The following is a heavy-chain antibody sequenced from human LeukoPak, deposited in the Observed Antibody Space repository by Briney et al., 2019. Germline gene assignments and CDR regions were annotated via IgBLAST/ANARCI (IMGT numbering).Heavy chain of an antibody. V-gene: IGHV3-7*01. Sequence: GGSLRLSCAASRFTFSSYWMSWVRQAPGKGLEWVANIKQDGSEKYYVDSVKGRFTNSRDNAKNSLYLQMNSLRAEDTAVYYCARAGQRATSVYGYWGQGTLVTVSS. J-gene: IGHJ4*02. CDR1: RFTFSSYW. D-gene: IGHD1-26*01. CDR2: IKQDGSEK. CDR3: ARAGQRATSVYGY.